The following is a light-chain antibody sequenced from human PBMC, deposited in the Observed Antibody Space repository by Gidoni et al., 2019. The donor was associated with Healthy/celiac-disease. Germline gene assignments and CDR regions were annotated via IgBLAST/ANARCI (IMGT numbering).Light chain of an antibody. CDR3: QQSYSTPG. J-gene: IGKJ4*02. CDR1: QSISSY. V-gene: IGKV1-39*01. CDR2: AAS. Sequence: RVTITCRASQSISSYLNWYQQKPGKAPKLLIYAASSLQSGVPSRFSGSGSGTDFTLTISSLQPEDFATYYCQQSYSTPGFGGGTKMEIK.